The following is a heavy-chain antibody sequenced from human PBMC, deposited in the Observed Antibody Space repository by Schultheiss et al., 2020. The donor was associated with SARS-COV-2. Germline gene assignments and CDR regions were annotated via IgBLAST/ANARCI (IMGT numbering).Heavy chain of an antibody. CDR3: ARAGIAAAGPQIDY. J-gene: IGHJ4*02. CDR2: IYYSGST. CDR1: GGSFSGYY. D-gene: IGHD6-13*01. Sequence: SETLSLTCAVSGGSFSGYYWSWIRQPPGKGLEWIGYIYYSGSTYYNPSLKSRVTISVDTSKNQFSLKLSSVTAADTAVYYCARAGIAAAGPQIDYWGQGTLVTVSS. V-gene: IGHV4-59*12.